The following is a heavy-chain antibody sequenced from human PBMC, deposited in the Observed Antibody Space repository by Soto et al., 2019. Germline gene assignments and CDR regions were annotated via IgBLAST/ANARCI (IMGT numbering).Heavy chain of an antibody. CDR2: ISYDGSNK. D-gene: IGHD1-26*01. CDR1: GFTFSSYG. CDR3: AKDQEWEPLAYYFDY. J-gene: IGHJ4*02. V-gene: IGHV3-30*18. Sequence: GGSLRLSCAASGFTFSSYGMHWVRQAPGKGLEWVAVISYDGSNKYYADSVKGRFTTSRDNSKNTLYLQMNSLRAEDTAVYYCAKDQEWEPLAYYFDYWGQGTLVTVSS.